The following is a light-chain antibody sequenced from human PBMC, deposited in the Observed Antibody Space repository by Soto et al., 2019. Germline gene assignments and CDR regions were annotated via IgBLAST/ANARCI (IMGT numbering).Light chain of an antibody. CDR3: QHYDGNSPWT. V-gene: IGKV1-5*03. J-gene: IGKJ1*01. Sequence: DVQMTQSPSTLSASIGDRVTITCRASQSIDQWLAWFQQKPGKAPKVLIYKASTLQNGVPSRFSASGSGTEFTLTISSLQPDDFATYYCQHYDGNSPWTFGQGNKVEI. CDR1: QSIDQW. CDR2: KAS.